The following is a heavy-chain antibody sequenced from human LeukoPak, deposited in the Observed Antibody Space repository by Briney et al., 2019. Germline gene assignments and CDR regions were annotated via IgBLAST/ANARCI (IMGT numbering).Heavy chain of an antibody. Sequence: AGSLRLSCAASGFTFNSYAMSWVRQAPGKGLEWVSGINWNGGSTGYADSVKGRFTISRDNAKNSLYLQMNSLRAEDTALYYCARALGGDYDYWGQGTLVTVSS. CDR3: ARALGGDYDY. J-gene: IGHJ4*02. CDR2: INWNGGST. CDR1: GFTFNSYA. D-gene: IGHD2-21*01. V-gene: IGHV3-20*04.